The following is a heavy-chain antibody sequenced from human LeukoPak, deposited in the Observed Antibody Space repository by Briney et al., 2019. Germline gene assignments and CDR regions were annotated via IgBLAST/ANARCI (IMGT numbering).Heavy chain of an antibody. V-gene: IGHV3-48*03. D-gene: IGHD2-2*03. CDR3: ASGSNYYYYYGMDV. CDR1: GFTFSTYE. Sequence: GGSLRLSCAASGFTFSTYEMNWVRQAPGKGLEWVSYISSSGSAMYYTDSVKGRFTISRDNAKNSLYLQMNSLRAEDTAVYYCASGSNYYYYYGMDVWGQGTTVTVSS. CDR2: ISSSGSAM. J-gene: IGHJ6*02.